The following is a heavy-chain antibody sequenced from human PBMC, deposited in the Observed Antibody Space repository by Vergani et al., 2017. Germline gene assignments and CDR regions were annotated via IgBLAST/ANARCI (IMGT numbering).Heavy chain of an antibody. J-gene: IGHJ4*02. CDR3: TRDQSYSSDWRVNGPFDY. D-gene: IGHD6-19*01. CDR2: ISYDGNNK. Sequence: QVQLVESGGGVVQPGRSLRLSCAASGFTFSSYAMHWVRQAPGKGLEWVAVISYDGNNKYYADSVRGRFTISRDNSKNTLYLQMNSLRAADTAVYYCTRDQSYSSDWRVNGPFDYWGQGTLVTVSS. CDR1: GFTFSSYA. V-gene: IGHV3-30-3*01.